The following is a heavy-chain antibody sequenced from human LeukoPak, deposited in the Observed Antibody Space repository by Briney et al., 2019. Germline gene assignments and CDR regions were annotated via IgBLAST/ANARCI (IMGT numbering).Heavy chain of an antibody. D-gene: IGHD6-6*01. J-gene: IGHJ4*02. V-gene: IGHV4-39*07. Sequence: SETLSLTCTVSGGSISSSSYYWGWIRQPPGKGLEWIGSIYYSGSTYYNPSLKSRVTISVDTSKNQFSLKLSSVTAADTAVYYCARRDSYSSSFDYWGQGTLVTVSS. CDR3: ARRDSYSSSFDY. CDR1: GGSISSSSYY. CDR2: IYYSGST.